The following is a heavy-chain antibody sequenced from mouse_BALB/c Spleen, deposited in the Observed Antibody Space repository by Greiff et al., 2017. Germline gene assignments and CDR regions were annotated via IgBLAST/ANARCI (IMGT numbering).Heavy chain of an antibody. CDR1: GYTFTSYN. Sequence: LHQPGAELVKPGASVKMSCKASGYTFTSYNMHWVKQTPGQGLEWIGAIYPGNGDTSYNQKFKGKATLTADKSSSTAYMQLSSLTSEDSAVYYCARWRGSSYAMDYWGQGTSVTVSS. J-gene: IGHJ4*01. CDR3: ARWRGSSYAMDY. V-gene: IGHV1-12*01. D-gene: IGHD1-1*01. CDR2: IYPGNGDT.